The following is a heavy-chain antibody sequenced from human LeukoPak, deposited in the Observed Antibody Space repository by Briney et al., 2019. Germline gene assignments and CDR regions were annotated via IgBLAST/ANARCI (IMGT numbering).Heavy chain of an antibody. CDR3: ARHYAYYDSSGYYSPPNWFDP. V-gene: IGHV4-39*01. Sequence: SETLSLTCTVSGGSISRSSYYWGWIRQPPGKGLEWIGSIYYSGSTYYNPSPKSRVAISVDTSKNQFSLKLSSVTAADTAVYYCARHYAYYDSSGYYSPPNWFDPWGQGTLVTVSS. CDR1: GGSISRSSYY. D-gene: IGHD3-22*01. CDR2: IYYSGST. J-gene: IGHJ5*02.